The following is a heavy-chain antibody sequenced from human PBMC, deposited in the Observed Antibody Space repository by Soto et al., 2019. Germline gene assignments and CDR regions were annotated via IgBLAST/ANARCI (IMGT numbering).Heavy chain of an antibody. CDR1: GFTFSSYS. CDR2: ISSSSSYI. CDR3: AKDRGNGYRPQEI. J-gene: IGHJ4*02. V-gene: IGHV3-21*01. Sequence: TGGSLRLSCAASGFTFSSYSMNWVRQAPGKGLEWVSSISSSSSYIYYADSVKGRFTISRDKDKNSLYLQMNSLRAEDTAVYYCAKDRGNGYRPQEIWGQGTLVTVSS. D-gene: IGHD5-12*01.